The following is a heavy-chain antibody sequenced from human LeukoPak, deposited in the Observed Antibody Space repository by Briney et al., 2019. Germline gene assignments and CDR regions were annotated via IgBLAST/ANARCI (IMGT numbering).Heavy chain of an antibody. V-gene: IGHV3-30*03. CDR3: ATVVPAANSDY. J-gene: IGHJ4*02. D-gene: IGHD2-2*01. Sequence: GGSLRLSCAASGFTFSSYGMHWVRQAPGKGLEWVAVISYDGSNKYYADSVKGRFTISRDNSKNTLYPQMNSLRAEDTAVYYCATVVPAANSDYWGQGTLVTVSS. CDR2: ISYDGSNK. CDR1: GFTFSSYG.